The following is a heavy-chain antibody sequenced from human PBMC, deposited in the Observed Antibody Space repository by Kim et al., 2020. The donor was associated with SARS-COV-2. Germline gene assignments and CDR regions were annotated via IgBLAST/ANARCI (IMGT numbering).Heavy chain of an antibody. CDR1: GFTFSSYW. CDR3: ARDRPHYDILTGYYNSDAFDI. V-gene: IGHV3-7*03. Sequence: GGSLRLSCAASGFTFSSYWMSWVRQAPGKGLEWVANIKQDGSEKYYVDSVKGRFTISRDNAKNSLYLQMNSLRAEDTAVYYCARDRPHYDILTGYYNSDAFDIWGQGTMVTVSS. J-gene: IGHJ3*02. D-gene: IGHD3-9*01. CDR2: IKQDGSEK.